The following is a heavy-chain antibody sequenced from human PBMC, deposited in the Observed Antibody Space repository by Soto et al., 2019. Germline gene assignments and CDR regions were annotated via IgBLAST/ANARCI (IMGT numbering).Heavy chain of an antibody. D-gene: IGHD2-2*01. V-gene: IGHV3-7*03. CDR3: VRSVVLPLYGMGV. J-gene: IGHJ6*02. CDR2: TKQDGSEK. CDR1: GFTFSSYW. Sequence: EVRLVESGGGLVQPGGSLRLSCAASGFTFSSYWMSWVRQAPGKGLEWVANTKQDGSEKFYVDSVKGRFTISRDNAKNSLYMQMNSLRAEDTAVYYCVRSVVLPLYGMGVLGQGTTVTVSS.